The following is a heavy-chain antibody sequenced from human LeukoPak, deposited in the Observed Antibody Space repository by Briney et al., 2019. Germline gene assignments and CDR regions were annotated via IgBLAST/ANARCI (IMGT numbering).Heavy chain of an antibody. V-gene: IGHV3-48*04. Sequence: GGSLRLSCAASGFTFSSYSMNWVRQAPGKGLEWVSYISSSSTIYYADSVKGRFTISRDNAKNSLYLQMNSLRAEDTAVYYCARDISDYYDSSGYYNFDYWGQGTLVTVSS. CDR3: ARDISDYYDSSGYYNFDY. D-gene: IGHD3-22*01. J-gene: IGHJ4*02. CDR1: GFTFSSYS. CDR2: ISSSSTI.